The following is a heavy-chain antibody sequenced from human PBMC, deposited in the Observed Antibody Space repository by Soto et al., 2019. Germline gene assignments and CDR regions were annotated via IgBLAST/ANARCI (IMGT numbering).Heavy chain of an antibody. Sequence: QITLKESGPTLVKPTQTLTLTCTFSGFSLSTSGVGVGWIRQPPGKALEWLALIYWDDDKRYSPSLKSRLTITKDTSKNQVVLTMTNMDPVDTATYYCAHSSGGDDSSGYFDYWGQGTLVTVSS. CDR1: GFSLSTSGVG. CDR3: AHSSGGDDSSGYFDY. CDR2: IYWDDDK. J-gene: IGHJ4*02. V-gene: IGHV2-5*02. D-gene: IGHD3-22*01.